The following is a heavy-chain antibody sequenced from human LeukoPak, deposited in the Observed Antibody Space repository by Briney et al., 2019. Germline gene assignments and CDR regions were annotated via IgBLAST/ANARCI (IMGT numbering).Heavy chain of an antibody. CDR1: GGAISSDNYY. J-gene: IGHJ5*02. CDR2: IHYSGIT. Sequence: SETLSPTCTVSGGAISSDNYYWTWIRQHPEEGLEWIGYIHYSGITYYNPSLQSRVTISVDTSQNHFSLQLTSVTAADTAVYYCARYTSLSSDWFDPWGQGTLVTVSS. V-gene: IGHV4-31*03. CDR3: ARYTSLSSDWFDP. D-gene: IGHD6-6*01.